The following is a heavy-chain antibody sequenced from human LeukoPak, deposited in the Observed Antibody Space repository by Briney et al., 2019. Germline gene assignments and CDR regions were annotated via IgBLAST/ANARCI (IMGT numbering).Heavy chain of an antibody. CDR1: GGSFSGYY. J-gene: IGHJ4*02. Sequence: SETLSLTCAVYGGSFSGYYWSWIRHPPGKGLEWIGEINHSGSTNYNPSLKSRVTISVDTSKNQFSLKLSSVTAADTAVYYCARGEYFDWFDYWGQGTLVTVSS. CDR3: ARGEYFDWFDY. D-gene: IGHD3-9*01. V-gene: IGHV4-34*01. CDR2: INHSGST.